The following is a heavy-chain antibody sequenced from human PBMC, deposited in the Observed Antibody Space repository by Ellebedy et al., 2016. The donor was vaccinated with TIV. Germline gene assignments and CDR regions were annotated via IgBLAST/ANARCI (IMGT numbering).Heavy chain of an antibody. D-gene: IGHD4-17*01. V-gene: IGHV1-8*02. CDR3: ARLNGDWVGFDY. J-gene: IGHJ4*02. CDR2: MNPNSGNT. Sequence: ASVKVSCKASGGTFSNYGVNWVRQATGQGLEWMGWMNPNSGNTGYAQKFQGRVTMTRNTSISTAYMELSSLRSEDTAVYYCARLNGDWVGFDYWGQGTLVTVSS. CDR1: GGTFSNYG.